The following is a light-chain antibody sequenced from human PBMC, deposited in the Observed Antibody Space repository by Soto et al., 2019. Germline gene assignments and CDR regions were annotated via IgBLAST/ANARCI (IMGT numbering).Light chain of an antibody. J-gene: IGKJ2*01. CDR3: PEYGSPSYT. CDR2: AAS. V-gene: IGKV3-20*01. CDR1: QSISSSY. Sequence: EMVLTQSAGTLSLSPGERATLSCRASQSISSSYLAWYQQKPGQAPRLLIYAASSKATGMPDRFSGSGSGTAFTLTISRLETEDLAVYYCPEYGSPSYTFGQGTQLEIK.